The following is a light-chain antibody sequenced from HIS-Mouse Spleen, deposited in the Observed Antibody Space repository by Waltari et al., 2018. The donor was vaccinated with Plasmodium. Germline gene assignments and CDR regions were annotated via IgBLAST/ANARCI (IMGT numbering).Light chain of an antibody. CDR2: GAS. CDR1: QSVSSSY. Sequence: EIVMTQSPPTLSLSPRERATLSCRASQSVSSSYLSWYQQKPGQAPRLLIYGASTRATGIPARFSGSGSGTDFTLTISSLQPEDFAVYYCQQDYNLPYTFGQGTKLEIK. V-gene: IGKV3D-7*01. J-gene: IGKJ2*01. CDR3: QQDYNLPYT.